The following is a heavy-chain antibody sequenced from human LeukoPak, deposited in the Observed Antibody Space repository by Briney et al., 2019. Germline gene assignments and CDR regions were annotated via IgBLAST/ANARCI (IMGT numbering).Heavy chain of an antibody. CDR3: ARGVRGAYRVDYFDY. CDR1: GCAFTQYS. D-gene: IGHD3-16*01. CDR2: INQDGSET. Sequence: GGSLRLSRAASGCAFTQYSISAVRRAPGRGVEWVANINQDGSETYYVDSVRGRFTISREDAKNSLYLQMNSLRAEDPADYACARGVRGAYRVDYFDYWGQGTLVTVSS. J-gene: IGHJ4*02. V-gene: IGHV3-7*01.